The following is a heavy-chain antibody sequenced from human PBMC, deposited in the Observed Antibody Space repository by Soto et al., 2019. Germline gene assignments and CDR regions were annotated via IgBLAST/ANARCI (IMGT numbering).Heavy chain of an antibody. D-gene: IGHD3-9*01. CDR3: ARSFEYYYYMEV. Sequence: ASVKVSCKASGYTFTSFVISWVRQAPGQGLEWMGWISAYNGNTNYAQKLQGRVTMTTDTSTSTAYMELRSLRSDDTAVYYCARSFEYYYYMEVWGKGTTVTVSS. CDR1: GYTFTSFV. J-gene: IGHJ6*03. V-gene: IGHV1-18*01. CDR2: ISAYNGNT.